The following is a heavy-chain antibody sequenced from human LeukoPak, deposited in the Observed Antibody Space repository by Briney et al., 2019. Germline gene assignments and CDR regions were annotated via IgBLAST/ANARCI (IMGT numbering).Heavy chain of an antibody. D-gene: IGHD3-22*01. CDR3: ARGYDSSGYYPALWYFDY. J-gene: IGHJ4*02. CDR1: GFTFSSYS. Sequence: PGGSLRLSCAASGFTFSSYSMNWVRQAPGKGLEWVSSISSSSSYIYYADSVKGRFTISRDNAKNSLYLQMNSLRAEDTAVYYCARGYDSSGYYPALWYFDYWGQGTLVTVSS. V-gene: IGHV3-21*04. CDR2: ISSSSSYI.